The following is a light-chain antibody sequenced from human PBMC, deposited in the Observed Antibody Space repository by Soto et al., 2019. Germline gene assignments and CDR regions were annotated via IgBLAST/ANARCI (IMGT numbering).Light chain of an antibody. CDR2: EGS. Sequence: HSALTQPASVSGSPGQSITISCTGTNSDVGSYNLVSWYQQHPGKAPKLMIFEGSKRPSGVSNRFSGSKSGNTASLTISGLQAEDEADYYCCSYAGSSTLVFGGGTQLTVL. CDR3: CSYAGSSTLV. CDR1: NSDVGSYNL. J-gene: IGLJ3*02. V-gene: IGLV2-23*01.